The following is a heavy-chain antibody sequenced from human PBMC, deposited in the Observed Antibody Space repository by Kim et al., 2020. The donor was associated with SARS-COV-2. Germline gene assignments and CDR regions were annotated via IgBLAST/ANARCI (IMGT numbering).Heavy chain of an antibody. CDR2: INHSGST. Sequence: SETLSLTCAVYGGSFSGYYWSWIRQPPGKGLEWIGEINHSGSTNYNPSLKSRVTISVDTSKNQFSLKLSSVTAADTAVYYCARGKKAAAGTHWFDPWGQGTLVTVSS. D-gene: IGHD6-13*01. CDR3: ARGKKAAAGTHWFDP. V-gene: IGHV4-34*01. CDR1: GGSFSGYY. J-gene: IGHJ5*02.